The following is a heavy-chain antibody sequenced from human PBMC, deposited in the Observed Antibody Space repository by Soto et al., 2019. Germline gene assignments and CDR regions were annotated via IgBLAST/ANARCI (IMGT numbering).Heavy chain of an antibody. CDR2: IYYSGST. J-gene: IGHJ4*02. Sequence: KSSETLSLTCTVSGGSISSSSYYWGWIRQPPGKGLEWIGSIYYSGSTYYNPSLKSRVTISVDTSKNQFSLKLSSVTAADTAVYYCARHVEGGDIAAAANYFDYWGQGTLVTVSS. V-gene: IGHV4-39*01. CDR3: ARHVEGGDIAAAANYFDY. D-gene: IGHD6-13*01. CDR1: GGSISSSSYY.